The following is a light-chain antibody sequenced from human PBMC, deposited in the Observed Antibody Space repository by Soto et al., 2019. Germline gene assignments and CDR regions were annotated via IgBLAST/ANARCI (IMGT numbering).Light chain of an antibody. CDR2: GAS. CDR3: QQYGSAPVT. Sequence: DIVLTQSPGTLSLSPGERAILSCRASQTITNNKVAWYQQKPGQAPRLLMYGASSRATGIPDRFSGRGSGTDFTCTISRLGPEDFPVYSCQQYGSAPVTFGPGTKVDIK. CDR1: QTITNNK. J-gene: IGKJ3*01. V-gene: IGKV3-20*01.